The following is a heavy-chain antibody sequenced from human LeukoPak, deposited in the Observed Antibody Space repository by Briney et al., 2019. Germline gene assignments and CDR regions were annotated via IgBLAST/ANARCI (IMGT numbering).Heavy chain of an antibody. D-gene: IGHD6-6*01. CDR3: ARSSRDYYYGMDV. V-gene: IGHV1-2*02. CDR1: GYTFTGYY. J-gene: IGHJ6*02. Sequence: SVKVSCKASGYTFTGYYMHWVRQAPGQGLEWMGWINPNSGGTNYAQKFQGRVTMTRDTSISTAYMELSRLRSDDTAVYYCARSSRDYYYGMDVWGQGTTVTVSS. CDR2: INPNSGGT.